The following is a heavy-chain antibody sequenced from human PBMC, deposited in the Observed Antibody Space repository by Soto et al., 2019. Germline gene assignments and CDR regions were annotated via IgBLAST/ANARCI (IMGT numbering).Heavy chain of an antibody. CDR1: GFTFSSYG. V-gene: IGHV3-30*18. CDR3: AKDYWYRRFANPGSP. D-gene: IGHD1-1*01. J-gene: IGHJ5*02. CDR2: ISYDGSNK. Sequence: QVQLVESGGGVVQPGRSLRLSCAASGFTFSSYGMHWVRQAPGKGLEWVAVISYDGSNKYYADSVKGRFTISRDNSKNKLYLQMNGLRVEDTAVYYCAKDYWYRRFANPGSPWGEGTLVTVSS.